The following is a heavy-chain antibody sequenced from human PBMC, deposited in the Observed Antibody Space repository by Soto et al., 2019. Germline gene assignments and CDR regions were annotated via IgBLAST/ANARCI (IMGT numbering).Heavy chain of an antibody. CDR1: GGSFSGYY. D-gene: IGHD6-13*01. J-gene: IGHJ6*02. CDR3: AGTRYSSSWYGYYYYGMDV. Sequence: SETLSLTCAVYGGSFSGYYWSWIRQPPGKGLEWIGYIYYSGSTNYNPSLKSRVTISVDTSKNQFSLKLSSVTAADTAVYYCAGTRYSSSWYGYYYYGMDVWGQGTTVTVSS. V-gene: IGHV4-59*01. CDR2: IYYSGST.